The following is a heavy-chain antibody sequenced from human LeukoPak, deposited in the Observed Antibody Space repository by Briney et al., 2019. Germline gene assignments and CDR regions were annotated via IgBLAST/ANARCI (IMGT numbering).Heavy chain of an antibody. CDR1: GLTFSSYS. V-gene: IGHV3-23*01. CDR2: ISASGSGT. D-gene: IGHD6-13*01. J-gene: IGHJ4*02. Sequence: GGSLRLSCAVSGLTFSSYSMSWVRQAPGEGLYWVSGISASGSGTCYADSLKGRFTISRDNSKNTLYLQMNNLRVEDTAVYYCAKDAAGPEYWGQGTLVTVST. CDR3: AKDAAGPEY.